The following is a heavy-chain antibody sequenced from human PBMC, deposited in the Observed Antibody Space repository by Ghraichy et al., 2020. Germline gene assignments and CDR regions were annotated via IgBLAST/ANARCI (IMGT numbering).Heavy chain of an antibody. J-gene: IGHJ5*02. Sequence: GGSLRLSCAASGFTFSSYSMNWVRQAPGKGLEWVSSISSSSSYIYYADSVKGRFTISRDNAKNSLYLQMNSLRAEDTAVYYCARDKHWNDASGMNWFDPWGQGTLVTVSS. CDR3: ARDKHWNDASGMNWFDP. CDR2: ISSSSSYI. D-gene: IGHD1-1*01. V-gene: IGHV3-21*01. CDR1: GFTFSSYS.